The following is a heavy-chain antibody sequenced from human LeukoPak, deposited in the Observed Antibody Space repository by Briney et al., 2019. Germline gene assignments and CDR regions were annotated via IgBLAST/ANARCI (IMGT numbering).Heavy chain of an antibody. CDR3: AKDRVGIAAAGPTSDYFDY. CDR1: GFTLSSYA. J-gene: IGHJ4*02. Sequence: LPGGSLRLSCAASGFTLSSYAMSWVRQAPGKGLEWVSAISGSGGSTYYADSVKGRFTISRDNSKNTLYLQMNSLRAEDTAVYYCAKDRVGIAAAGPTSDYFDYWGQGTLVTVSS. V-gene: IGHV3-23*01. CDR2: ISGSGGST. D-gene: IGHD6-13*01.